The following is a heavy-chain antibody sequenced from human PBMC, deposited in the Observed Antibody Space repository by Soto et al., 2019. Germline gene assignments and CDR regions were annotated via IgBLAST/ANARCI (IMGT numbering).Heavy chain of an antibody. J-gene: IGHJ4*02. D-gene: IGHD2-8*01. CDR1: GGSISSSSYY. CDR2: IYYSGST. Sequence: QLQLQESGPGLVKPSETLSLTCTVSGGSISSSSYYWGWIRQPPGKGLEWIGSIYYSGSTYYNPSLKRRVTISVDTSKTQFSLKLSSVTAADTAVYYCARQDIVLMVYANDYWGQGTLVTVSS. CDR3: ARQDIVLMVYANDY. V-gene: IGHV4-39*01.